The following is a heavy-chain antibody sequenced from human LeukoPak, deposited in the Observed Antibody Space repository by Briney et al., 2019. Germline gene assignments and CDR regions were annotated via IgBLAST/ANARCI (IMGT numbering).Heavy chain of an antibody. J-gene: IGHJ4*02. CDR1: GYTFSGHY. CDR2: INPNSGDT. V-gene: IGHV1-2*02. D-gene: IGHD3-3*01. Sequence: ASVKVSCKASGYTFSGHYIHWVRQAPGQGLEWMAWINPNSGDTDYAQKFQGRVTVTSDTSISTAYLELSRLRSDDTAVYYCATGRFWSGYYTLNANFFDYWGQGTLVTVSS. CDR3: ATGRFWSGYYTLNANFFDY.